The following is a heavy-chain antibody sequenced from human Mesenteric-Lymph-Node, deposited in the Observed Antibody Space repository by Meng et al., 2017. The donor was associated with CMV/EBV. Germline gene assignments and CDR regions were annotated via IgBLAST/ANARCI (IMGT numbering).Heavy chain of an antibody. CDR1: GFTFSSYS. CDR3: ARGNAHAFDY. Sequence: GESLKISCAASGFTFSSYSMNWVRQAPGKGLEWVSYISSSDSTIYYADSVKGRFTISRDNAKNSLYLQMNSLRAEDTAVYYCARGNAHAFDYWGQGTLVTVSS. V-gene: IGHV3-48*04. D-gene: IGHD1-1*01. CDR2: ISSSDSTI. J-gene: IGHJ4*02.